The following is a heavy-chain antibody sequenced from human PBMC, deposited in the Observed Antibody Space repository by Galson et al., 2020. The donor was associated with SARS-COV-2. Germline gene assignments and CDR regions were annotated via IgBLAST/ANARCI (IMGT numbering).Heavy chain of an antibody. J-gene: IGHJ6*03. Sequence: GESLKISCAASGFTFSSYDMHWVRQATGKGLEWVSAIGTAGDTYYPGSVKGRFTISRENAKNSLYLQMNSLRAGDTAVYYCARGDIVVVPAAKANAFSVYYYYYRDFWGKGTTVTVS. CDR1: GFTFSSYD. V-gene: IGHV3-13*01. D-gene: IGHD2-2*01. CDR3: ARGDIVVVPAAKANAFSVYYYYYRDF. CDR2: IGTAGDT.